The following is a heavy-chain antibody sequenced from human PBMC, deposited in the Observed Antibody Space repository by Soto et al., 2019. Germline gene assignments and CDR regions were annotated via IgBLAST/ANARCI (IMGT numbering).Heavy chain of an antibody. CDR1: GYTFTSYG. CDR3: ARDDTTGRAPPPDYYYYGMDV. Sequence: ASVKVSCKASGYTFTSYGISWVRQAPGQGLEWMGWISAYNGNTNYAQKLQGRVTMTTDTSTSTAYMELRSLRSDDTAVYYCARDDTTGRAPPPDYYYYGMDVWGQGTTVTVSS. J-gene: IGHJ6*02. CDR2: ISAYNGNT. V-gene: IGHV1-18*01. D-gene: IGHD3-22*01.